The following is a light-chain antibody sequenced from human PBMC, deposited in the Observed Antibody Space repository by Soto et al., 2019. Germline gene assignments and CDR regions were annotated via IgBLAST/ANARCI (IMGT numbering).Light chain of an antibody. J-gene: IGLJ2*01. V-gene: IGLV7-46*01. CDR3: LLSYNDARL. Sequence: QAVVTQEPSRTVSPGGTVTLTCGSNTGAVTSIHWPYWFQQRPGQAPRTLIYDTTIKHSWTPARFSGSLLGGKAALTLSGAQHEDEAENYCLLSYNDARLLGGGTKLTVL. CDR2: DTT. CDR1: TGAVTSIHW.